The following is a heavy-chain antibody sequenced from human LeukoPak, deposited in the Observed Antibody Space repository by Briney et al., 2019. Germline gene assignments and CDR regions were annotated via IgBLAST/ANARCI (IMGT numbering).Heavy chain of an antibody. CDR3: ARGENSKTYPVSGY. J-gene: IGHJ4*02. D-gene: IGHD2/OR15-2a*01. V-gene: IGHV3-30*03. Sequence: PGGSLRLSCAASGFTFSSYGMHWVRQAPGKGLEWAAVISNDGNSKYYTDSVRGRFTISRDNSKNTLYLQMNSLRGEDTAVYCCARGENSKTYPVSGYWGQGTLVTVSS. CDR2: ISNDGNSK. CDR1: GFTFSSYG.